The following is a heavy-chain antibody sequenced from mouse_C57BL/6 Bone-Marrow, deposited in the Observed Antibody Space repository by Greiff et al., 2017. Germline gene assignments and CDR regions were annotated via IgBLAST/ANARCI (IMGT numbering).Heavy chain of an antibody. CDR2: IHPNSGST. CDR1: GYTFTSYW. J-gene: IGHJ2*01. Sequence: QVQLQQPGAELVKPGASVKLSCKASGYTFTSYWMHWVKQRPGQGLEWIGMIHPNSGSTNYNEKFKSKATLTVDKSSSTAYMQLSSLTSEDSAVEYCAREATGPYYFDDWGQGTTLTGSS. CDR3: AREATGPYYFDD. V-gene: IGHV1-64*01. D-gene: IGHD4-1*01.